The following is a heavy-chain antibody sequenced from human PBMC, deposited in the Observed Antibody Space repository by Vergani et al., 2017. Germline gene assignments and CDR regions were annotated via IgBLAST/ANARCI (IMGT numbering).Heavy chain of an antibody. CDR1: GGSISSGGYY. V-gene: IGHV4-61*02. J-gene: IGHJ4*02. CDR3: ARSGGTYYFDY. Sequence: QVQLQESGPGLAKPSQTLSLTCTVSGGSISSGGYYWSWIRQPAGKGLEWIGRIYTSGSTNYNPSLKSRVTMSVDTSKNQFSLKLSSVTAADTAVYYCARSGGTYYFDYWGQGTLVTVSS. D-gene: IGHD3-10*01. CDR2: IYTSGST.